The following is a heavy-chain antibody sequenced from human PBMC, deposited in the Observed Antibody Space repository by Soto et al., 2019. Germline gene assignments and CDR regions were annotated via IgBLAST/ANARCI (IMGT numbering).Heavy chain of an antibody. CDR3: AKARLYDSSGYYY. D-gene: IGHD3-22*01. CDR2: ISGSGGST. CDR1: GFTFSSYA. Sequence: EVQLLESGGGLVQPGGSLRLSCAASGFTFSSYAMSWVRQAPGKGLEWVSAISGSGGSTYYADSVKGRFTISRDNSKNTLYLQRNSLRAEATAVYYCAKARLYDSSGYYYWGQGTLFTVSS. J-gene: IGHJ4*02. V-gene: IGHV3-23*01.